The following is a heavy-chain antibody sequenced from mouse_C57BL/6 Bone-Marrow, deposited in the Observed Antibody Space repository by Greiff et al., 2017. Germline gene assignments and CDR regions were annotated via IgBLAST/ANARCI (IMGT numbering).Heavy chain of an antibody. CDR2: IDPENGDT. Sequence: EVQLQQSGAELVRPGASVKLSCTASGFNIKDDYMHWVKQRPEQGLEWIGWIDPENGDTEYASKFQGKATITADTSSHTAYLQLSSLTSADTAVYYCTPYDYEGPWFAYWGQGTLVTVSA. CDR3: TPYDYEGPWFAY. V-gene: IGHV14-4*01. J-gene: IGHJ3*01. CDR1: GFNIKDDY. D-gene: IGHD2-4*01.